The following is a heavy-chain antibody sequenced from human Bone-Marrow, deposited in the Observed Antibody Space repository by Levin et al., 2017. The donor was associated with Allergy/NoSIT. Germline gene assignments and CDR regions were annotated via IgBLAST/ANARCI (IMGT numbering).Heavy chain of an antibody. Sequence: GGSLRLSCAASGFTFSDYYMSWIRQAPGQGLEWLSYISGSSSYTNNADSVKGRFTISRDNTKNSLYLQMNSLRAEDTAVYYGARIKWRLTGYYIDYWGQGTLVTVSS. V-gene: IGHV3-11*03. J-gene: IGHJ4*02. D-gene: IGHD3-9*01. CDR1: GFTFSDYY. CDR2: ISGSSSYT. CDR3: ARIKWRLTGYYIDY.